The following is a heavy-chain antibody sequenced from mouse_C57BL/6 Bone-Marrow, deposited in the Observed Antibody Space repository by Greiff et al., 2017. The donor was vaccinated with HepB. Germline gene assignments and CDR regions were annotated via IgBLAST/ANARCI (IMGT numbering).Heavy chain of an antibody. Sequence: QVQLQQPGAELVMPGASVKLSCKASGYTFTSYWMHWVKQRPGQGLEWIGEIDPSDSYTNYNQKFKGKSTLTVDKSSSTAYLKLSSLTSEDSAVYYCAREYPYSNYEVYYYAMDYWGQGTSVTVSS. V-gene: IGHV1-69*01. D-gene: IGHD2-5*01. CDR3: AREYPYSNYEVYYYAMDY. J-gene: IGHJ4*01. CDR1: GYTFTSYW. CDR2: IDPSDSYT.